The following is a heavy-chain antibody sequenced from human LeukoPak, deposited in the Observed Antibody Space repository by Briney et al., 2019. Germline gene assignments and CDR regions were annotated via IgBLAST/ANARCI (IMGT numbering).Heavy chain of an antibody. CDR1: GYNFMSSA. CDR2: ITIYNGDT. Sequence: ASVKVSCKASGYNFMSSAISWVRQAPGQGLEWMGWITIYNGDTHYAQKLRGRVTMTTDTSTNTAYLELTSLKSNDTAVYYCARSASLLNAFDIWGQGTLVTVAS. V-gene: IGHV1-18*01. CDR3: ARSASLLNAFDI. J-gene: IGHJ3*02.